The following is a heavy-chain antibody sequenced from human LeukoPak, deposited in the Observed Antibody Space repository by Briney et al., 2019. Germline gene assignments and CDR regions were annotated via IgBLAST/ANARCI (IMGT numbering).Heavy chain of an antibody. CDR1: GFTFSSYA. CDR3: AKGRRDAHNFDFDY. CDR2: ISGSGGST. J-gene: IGHJ4*02. V-gene: IGHV3-23*01. D-gene: IGHD5-24*01. Sequence: PGGSLRLSCAASGFTFSSYAMNWVRQAPGKGLQWVSGISGSGGSTNYADSVKGRFTISRDNSKNTLYLQMNSLRAEDTAVYYCAKGRRDAHNFDFDYWGQGTLVTVSS.